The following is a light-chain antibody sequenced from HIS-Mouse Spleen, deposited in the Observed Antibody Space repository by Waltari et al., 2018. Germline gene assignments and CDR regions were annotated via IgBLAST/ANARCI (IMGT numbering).Light chain of an antibody. Sequence: QSALTQPASVSGSPGQSITLSCTCTTSAVGSYNLFSWYQQHPGKAPKLMIYEGSKRPSGVSNRFSGSKSGNTASLTISGLQAEDEADYYCCSYAGSSTWVFGGGTKLTVL. V-gene: IGLV2-23*01. CDR3: CSYAGSSTWV. CDR1: TSAVGSYNL. J-gene: IGLJ3*02. CDR2: EGS.